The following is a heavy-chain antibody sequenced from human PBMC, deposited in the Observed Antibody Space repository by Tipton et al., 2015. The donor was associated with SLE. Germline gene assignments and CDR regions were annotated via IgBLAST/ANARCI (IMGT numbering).Heavy chain of an antibody. CDR1: GGSISSGGYY. D-gene: IGHD3-10*01. V-gene: IGHV4-39*01. CDR3: ARQRLRLLSPLDA. J-gene: IGHJ6*02. CDR2: IYYSGST. Sequence: LRLSCTVSGGSISSGGYYWGWIRQPPGKGLEWIGSIYYSGSTYYNPSLKSRVSISVDTSKNHFSLELTSVTAADTAVYYCARQRLRLLSPLDAWGQGTTVTVS.